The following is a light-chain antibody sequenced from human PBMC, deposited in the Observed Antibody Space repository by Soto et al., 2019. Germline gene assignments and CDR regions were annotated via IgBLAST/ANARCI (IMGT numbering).Light chain of an antibody. CDR2: DTS. Sequence: DIQMTQSPSSLSASVGDRVTITCQASQDISKYLNWYQHKPGNVPKLLISDTSNLEKGVPARFSGSGSGTDYTFIISSLQPEDIATYYCQQYDDLPFSFGGGTKVEL. CDR3: QQYDDLPFS. CDR1: QDISKY. J-gene: IGKJ4*01. V-gene: IGKV1-33*01.